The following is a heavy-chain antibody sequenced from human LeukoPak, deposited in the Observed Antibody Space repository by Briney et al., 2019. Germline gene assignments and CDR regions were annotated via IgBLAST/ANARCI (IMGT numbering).Heavy chain of an antibody. Sequence: GGSLGLSCAASGFTFSNSAMSWVRQAPGKGLEWVSTLSGNGITTYYADSVKGRFTISRDNSKNTLYLQMNSLRAEDTAVYYCAKGIYSSGWSYFDYWGHGTLVTVSS. D-gene: IGHD6-19*01. V-gene: IGHV3-23*01. J-gene: IGHJ4*01. CDR3: AKGIYSSGWSYFDY. CDR1: GFTFSNSA. CDR2: LSGNGITT.